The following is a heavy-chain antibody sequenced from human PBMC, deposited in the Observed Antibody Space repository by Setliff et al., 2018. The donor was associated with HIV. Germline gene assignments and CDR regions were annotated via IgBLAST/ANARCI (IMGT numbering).Heavy chain of an antibody. CDR1: GFRFRSYW. CDR3: ARWGSGSYERVFDY. V-gene: IGHV3-7*01. D-gene: IGHD1-26*01. J-gene: IGHJ4*02. CDR2: VKQDGTET. Sequence: GGSLRLSCAASGFRFRSYWMSWVRQAPGKGLESVANVKQDGTETLYVDSVKGRFTISRDNANNLVYLQMNSLRVEDTAVYFCARWGSGSYERVFDYWGQGMSVTVFS.